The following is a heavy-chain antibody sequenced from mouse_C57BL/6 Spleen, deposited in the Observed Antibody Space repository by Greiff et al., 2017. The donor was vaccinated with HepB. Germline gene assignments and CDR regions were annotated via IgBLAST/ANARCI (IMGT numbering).Heavy chain of an antibody. CDR1: GFSFNTYA. Sequence: EVMLVESGGGLVQPKGSLKLSCAASGFSFNTYAMNWVRQAPGKGLEWVARIRSKSNNYATYYADSVKDRFTISRDDSESMLYLQMNNLKTEDTAMYYCVRHGATVGFDYWGQGTTHTVSS. CDR3: VRHGATVGFDY. CDR2: IRSKSNNYAT. J-gene: IGHJ2*01. D-gene: IGHD1-1*01. V-gene: IGHV10-1*01.